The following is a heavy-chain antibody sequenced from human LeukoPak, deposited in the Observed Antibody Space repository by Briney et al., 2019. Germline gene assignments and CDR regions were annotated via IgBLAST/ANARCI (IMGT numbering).Heavy chain of an antibody. J-gene: IGHJ4*02. CDR1: GYTFTRYG. CDR2: ISAYNGNT. Sequence: ASVKVSCKASGYTFTRYGISWVRQAPGQGLEWMGWISAYNGNTNYAQKLQGRVTMTTDTSTSTAYMELRSLRSDDTAVYYCARDRSSCWNKKIDYWGQGTLVTVSS. CDR3: ARDRSSCWNKKIDY. D-gene: IGHD6-13*01. V-gene: IGHV1-18*01.